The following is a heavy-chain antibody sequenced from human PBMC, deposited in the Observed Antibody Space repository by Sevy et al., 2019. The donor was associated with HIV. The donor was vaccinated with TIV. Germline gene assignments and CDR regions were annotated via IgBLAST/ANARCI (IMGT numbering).Heavy chain of an antibody. CDR2: IKSKTDGGTT. CDR1: GFTFSNAW. J-gene: IGHJ4*02. V-gene: IGHV3-15*01. D-gene: IGHD3-22*01. Sequence: GGSLRLSCAASGFTFSNAWMSWVRQAPGKGLEWVGRIKSKTDGGTTDYAAPVKGRFTISRDDSKNTLYLQMNSLKTEDTAVYYCTTGAVYSYFCVSSGYYRFDYWGQGTLVTVSS. CDR3: TTGAVYSYFCVSSGYYRFDY.